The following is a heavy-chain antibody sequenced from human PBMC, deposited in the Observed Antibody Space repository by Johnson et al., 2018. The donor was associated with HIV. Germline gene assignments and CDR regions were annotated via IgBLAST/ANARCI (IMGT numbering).Heavy chain of an antibody. CDR3: ARDFVAFGECTAFDI. CDR2: IHWNGGST. D-gene: IGHD3-10*01. J-gene: IGHJ3*02. CDR1: GFTLDDYG. V-gene: IGHV3-20*04. Sequence: VQLVESGGGVVRPGGSLRLSCAASGFTLDDYGMAWVRQAPGKGLEWVSGIHWNGGSTGYADSVKGRFTISRDNAKNSLYLQMNSLRAEDTALYYCARDFVAFGECTAFDIWGQGTMVTVSS.